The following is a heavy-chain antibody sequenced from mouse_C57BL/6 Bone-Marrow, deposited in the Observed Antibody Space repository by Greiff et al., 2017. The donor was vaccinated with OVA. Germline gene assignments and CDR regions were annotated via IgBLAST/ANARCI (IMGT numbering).Heavy chain of an antibody. J-gene: IGHJ2*01. V-gene: IGHV1-64*01. D-gene: IGHD3-3*01. CDR2: IHPNSGST. CDR1: GYTFTSYW. CDR3: ARRDCAGSFDY. Sequence: QVQLQQPGAELVKPGASVKLSCKASGYTFTSYWMHWVKQRPGQGLEWIGMIHPNSGSTNSNEKFKSKATLTVDKSSSTAYMQLSSLTSEDSAVYYCARRDCAGSFDYWGQGTTLTVSS.